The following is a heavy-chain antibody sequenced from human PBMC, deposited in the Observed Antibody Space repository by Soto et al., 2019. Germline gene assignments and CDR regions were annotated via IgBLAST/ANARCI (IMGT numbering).Heavy chain of an antibody. CDR2: ISSSSSTI. Sequence: GGSLRLSCAASGFTFSDYWMHWVRQAPGKGLEWVSYISSSSSTIYYADSVKGRFTISRDNAKNSLYLQMNSLRAEDTAVYYCARRGAADAFDIWGQGTMVTVSS. CDR1: GFTFSDYW. V-gene: IGHV3-48*01. J-gene: IGHJ3*02. CDR3: ARRGAADAFDI.